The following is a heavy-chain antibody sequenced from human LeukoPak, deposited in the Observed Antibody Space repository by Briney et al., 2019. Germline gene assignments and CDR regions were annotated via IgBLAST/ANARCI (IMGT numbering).Heavy chain of an antibody. V-gene: IGHV4-59*01. D-gene: IGHD2-2*01. CDR2: ISYSGST. CDR1: GGSISSYY. Sequence: SETLSLTCAVSGGSISSYYWNWIRQPPGKGLEWIGYISYSGSTNYNPSLKSRVTISVDTSKNQFPLRLSSVTAADTAVYYCARSSTGSYFDYWAREPWSPSPQ. J-gene: IGHJ4*02. CDR3: ARSSTGSYFDY.